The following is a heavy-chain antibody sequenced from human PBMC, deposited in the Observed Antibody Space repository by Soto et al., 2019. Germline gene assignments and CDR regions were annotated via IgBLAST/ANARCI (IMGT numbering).Heavy chain of an antibody. CDR1: GGSISDNW. V-gene: IGHV4-4*02. D-gene: IGHD6-19*01. Sequence: QVQLQESGPGLVKPSVTLSLTCAVSGGSISDNWWSWVRQPPGKGLEWIGEIYHTGTTHYNPSLWSRVTISIDKSKNQFSLKLSSVTAADTAVYYCARYIAVPRTRGFDFWGQGTLVTVSS. CDR3: ARYIAVPRTRGFDF. CDR2: IYHTGTT. J-gene: IGHJ4*02.